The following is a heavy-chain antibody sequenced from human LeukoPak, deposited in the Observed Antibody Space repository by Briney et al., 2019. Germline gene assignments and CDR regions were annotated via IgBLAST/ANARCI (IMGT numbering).Heavy chain of an antibody. Sequence: GGSLRLSCAASGFTFSSYSMNWVRQAPGKGLEWVSSISSSSSYIYYADSVKGRFTISRDNAENSLYLQMNSLRAEDTAVYYCARGSEVGAPDYWGQGTLVTVSS. CDR2: ISSSSSYI. CDR1: GFTFSSYS. CDR3: ARGSEVGAPDY. J-gene: IGHJ4*02. V-gene: IGHV3-21*01. D-gene: IGHD1-26*01.